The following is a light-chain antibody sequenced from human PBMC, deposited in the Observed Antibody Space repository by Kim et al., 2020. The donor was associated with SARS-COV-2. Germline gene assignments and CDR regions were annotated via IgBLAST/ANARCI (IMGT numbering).Light chain of an antibody. V-gene: IGLV1-40*01. CDR1: SSNIGAGYD. Sequence: QSVLTQPTSVSGAPGQRVTISCTGSSSNIGAGYDVHWYQQLPGTAPKLLIYGNSNRPSGVPDRFSGSKSGTSASLAITGLQAEDEADYYCQSYDSSLSGWVFGALTQLTLL. J-gene: IGLJ3*02. CDR3: QSYDSSLSGWV. CDR2: GNS.